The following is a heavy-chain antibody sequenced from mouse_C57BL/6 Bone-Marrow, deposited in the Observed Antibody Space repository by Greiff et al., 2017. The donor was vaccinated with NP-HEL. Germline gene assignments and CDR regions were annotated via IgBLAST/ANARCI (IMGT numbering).Heavy chain of an antibody. CDR1: GYTFTSYG. V-gene: IGHV1-81*01. Sequence: QVQLKQSGAELARPGASVKLSCKASGYTFTSYGISWVKQRTGQGLEWIGEIYPRSGNTYYNEKFKGKATLTADKSSSTAYMELRSLTSEDSAVYFCARARKYYGTRYFDYWGQGTTLTVSS. CDR2: IYPRSGNT. CDR3: ARARKYYGTRYFDY. D-gene: IGHD1-1*01. J-gene: IGHJ2*01.